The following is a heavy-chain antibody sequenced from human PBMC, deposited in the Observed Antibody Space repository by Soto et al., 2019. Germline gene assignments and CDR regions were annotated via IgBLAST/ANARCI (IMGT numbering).Heavy chain of an antibody. D-gene: IGHD6-6*01. J-gene: IGHJ2*01. CDR1: GGSISSSSYY. CDR2: IYYSGST. Sequence: SETLSLTCTVSGGSISSSSYYWGWIRQPPGKGLEWIGSIYYSGSTYYNPSLKSRVTISVDTSKNQFSLKLSSVTAADTAVYYCARRVKYSSSYWYFDLWGRGTLVTVSS. CDR3: ARRVKYSSSYWYFDL. V-gene: IGHV4-39*01.